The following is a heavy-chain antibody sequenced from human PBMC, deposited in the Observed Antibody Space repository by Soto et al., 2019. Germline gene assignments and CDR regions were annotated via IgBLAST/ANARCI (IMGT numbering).Heavy chain of an antibody. D-gene: IGHD1-26*01. CDR3: NTDEYSGSYFPHQYFDY. CDR2: IKSKTDGGTT. V-gene: IGHV3-15*01. CDR1: GFTFSNAW. J-gene: IGHJ4*02. Sequence: EVQLVESGGGLVKPGGSLRLSCAASGFTFSNAWMSWVRQAPGKGLEWVGRIKSKTDGGTTDYAAPVKGRFTIYRDDSNNTQYLQMNSLHPEDTAVYYCNTDEYSGSYFPHQYFDYWGQGTLVTVAS.